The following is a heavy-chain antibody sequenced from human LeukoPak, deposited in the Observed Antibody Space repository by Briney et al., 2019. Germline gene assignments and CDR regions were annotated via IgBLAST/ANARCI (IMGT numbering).Heavy chain of an antibody. CDR1: GGSISNSNW. Sequence: PSGTLSLTCAVSGGSISNSNWWSWVRQPPGKGLEWIGDIYQSGSTTYNPSLKSRVTISVDKSKNQFSLKLSSVTAADTAVYYCARPGVRQYRAPLGYWGQGTLVTVSS. CDR3: ARPGVRQYRAPLGY. V-gene: IGHV4-4*02. D-gene: IGHD6-6*01. J-gene: IGHJ4*02. CDR2: IYQSGST.